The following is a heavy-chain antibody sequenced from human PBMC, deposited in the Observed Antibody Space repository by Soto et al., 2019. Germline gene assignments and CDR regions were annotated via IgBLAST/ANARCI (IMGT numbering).Heavy chain of an antibody. V-gene: IGHV4-59*08. CDR3: ARHPSNFWFDP. J-gene: IGHJ5*02. CDR1: GGSISSYY. CDR2: IYYSGST. Sequence: SETLSLTCTVSGGSISSYYWSWIRQPPGKGLEWIGSIYYSGSTNYNPSLHSRVTVSVDTSKNQFSLKLSSVTAADTAVYYCARHPSNFWFDPWGQGTLVTVSS. D-gene: IGHD4-4*01.